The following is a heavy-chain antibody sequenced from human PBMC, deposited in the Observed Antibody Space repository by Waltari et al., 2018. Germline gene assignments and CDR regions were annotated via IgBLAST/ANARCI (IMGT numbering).Heavy chain of an antibody. CDR2: INSASRVI. V-gene: IGHV3-48*01. Sequence: IYTMNWVRQAPGKGLEWVSYINSASRVILYADSVRGRFTISRDNAKNSLFLQMNNLRVEDTALYYCTRGLQFAFDFWGQGTMVSVSS. J-gene: IGHJ3*01. D-gene: IGHD2-21*02. CDR1: IYT. CDR3: TRGLQFAFDF.